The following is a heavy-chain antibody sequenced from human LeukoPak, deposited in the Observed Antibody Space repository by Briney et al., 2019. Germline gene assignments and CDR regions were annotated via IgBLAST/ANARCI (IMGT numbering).Heavy chain of an antibody. CDR2: INSDGSST. V-gene: IGHV3-74*01. D-gene: IGHD5-24*01. CDR1: GSYW. CDR3: ARAGRDGYNPFDY. Sequence: GGSLRLSCAASGSYWMHWVRQAPGKGLVWVSRINSDGSSTSYADSVKGRFTISRGNAKNTLYLQMNSLRAEDTAVYYCARAGRDGYNPFDYWGQGTLVTVSS. J-gene: IGHJ4*02.